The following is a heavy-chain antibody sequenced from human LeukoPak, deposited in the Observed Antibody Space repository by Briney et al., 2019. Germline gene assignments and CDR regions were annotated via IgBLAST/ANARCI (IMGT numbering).Heavy chain of an antibody. Sequence: SETLSLTCTVSGYSISSGYYWGWIRQPPGKGLEWIGSIYHSGSTYYNPSLKSRVTISVDTSKNQFSLKLSSVTAADTAVYYCARAWGDYSNWGYYYYYMDVWGKGTTVTVSS. V-gene: IGHV4-38-2*02. CDR3: ARAWGDYSNWGYYYYYMDV. CDR2: IYHSGST. D-gene: IGHD4-11*01. CDR1: GYSISSGYY. J-gene: IGHJ6*03.